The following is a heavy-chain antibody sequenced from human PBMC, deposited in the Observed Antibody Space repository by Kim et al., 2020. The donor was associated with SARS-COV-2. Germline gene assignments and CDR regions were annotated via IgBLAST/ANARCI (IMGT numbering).Heavy chain of an antibody. Sequence: GGSLRLSCAASGFTFSSYSMNWVRQAPGKGLEWVSSISSSSSYIYYADSVKGRFTISRDNAKNSLYLQMNSLRAEDTAVYYCARVRRGDSYGYGSFDYWGQGTLVTVSS. V-gene: IGHV3-21*01. CDR1: GFTFSSYS. CDR3: ARVRRGDSYGYGSFDY. J-gene: IGHJ4*02. D-gene: IGHD5-18*01. CDR2: ISSSSSYI.